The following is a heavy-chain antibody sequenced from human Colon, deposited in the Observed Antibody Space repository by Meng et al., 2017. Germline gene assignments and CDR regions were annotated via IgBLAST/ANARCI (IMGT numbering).Heavy chain of an antibody. V-gene: IGHV4-39*01. CDR3: VRSSGWVRTGFDP. J-gene: IGHJ5*02. D-gene: IGHD6-19*01. CDR2: IGHSGIT. Sequence: QPQLQESGPGLVKRSEALARTCSVAGGAISTSGYYWGWIRQPPGKGLEWIGSIGHSGITSYTPSLKSRVTVSIDTSKSQFSLKLTSVTAADTAVYYCVRSSGWVRTGFDPWGQGTLVTVSS. CDR1: GGAISTSGYY.